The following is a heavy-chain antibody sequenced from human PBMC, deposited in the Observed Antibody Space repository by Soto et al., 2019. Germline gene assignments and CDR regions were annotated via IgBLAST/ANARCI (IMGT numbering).Heavy chain of an antibody. CDR3: ARFSGSYYYAMAV. J-gene: IGHJ6*02. Sequence: QVQLQQWGAGLLKPSGTLSLTCAVYGGSFSGYYWSWMRQPPGKGLEWIGEINHSGGANYKPSLQRRVTISVDTSKNMFSLQLKSVTAADTALYCCARFSGSYYYAMAVWGQGATVTVSS. D-gene: IGHD6-19*01. CDR1: GGSFSGYY. V-gene: IGHV4-34*01. CDR2: INHSGGA.